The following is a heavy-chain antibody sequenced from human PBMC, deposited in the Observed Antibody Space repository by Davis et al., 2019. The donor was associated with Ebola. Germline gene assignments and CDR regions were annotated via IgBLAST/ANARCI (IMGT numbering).Heavy chain of an antibody. CDR3: ASGAYSSSSPWEYFQH. V-gene: IGHV3-72*01. CDR2: TRNKVNSYTT. Sequence: GESLKISCAASGFTFSDHYMDWVRQAPGKGLEWVGRTRNKVNSYTTEYAASVRGRFTISRDDSKNSLYLQMTSLRAEDTAVYYCASGAYSSSSPWEYFQHWGQGTLVTVSS. D-gene: IGHD6-6*01. J-gene: IGHJ1*01. CDR1: GFTFSDHY.